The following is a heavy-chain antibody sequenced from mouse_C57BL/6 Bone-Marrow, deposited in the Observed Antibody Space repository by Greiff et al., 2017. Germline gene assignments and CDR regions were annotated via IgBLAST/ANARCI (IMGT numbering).Heavy chain of an antibody. CDR1: GYTFTDYE. Sequence: QVQLQQSGAELVRPGASVTLSCKASGYTFTDYEMHWVKQTPVHGLEWIGAIDPETGGTAYNQKFKGKAILTADKSSSTAYMELRSLTSEDSAVYYCTRLYYGNYWYFDVWGTGTTVTVSS. CDR2: IDPETGGT. D-gene: IGHD2-1*01. V-gene: IGHV1-15*01. CDR3: TRLYYGNYWYFDV. J-gene: IGHJ1*03.